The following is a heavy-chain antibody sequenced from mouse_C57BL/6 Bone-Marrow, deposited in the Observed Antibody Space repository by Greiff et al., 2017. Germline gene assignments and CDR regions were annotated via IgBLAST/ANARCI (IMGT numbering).Heavy chain of an antibody. D-gene: IGHD1-1*01. CDR3: AREGDYYGSSPYAMDY. Sequence: EVQLQQSGPELVKPGDSVKISCKASGYSFTGYFMNWVMQSHGKSLEWIGRINPYNGDTFYNQKFKGKATLTVDKSSSTAHMELRSLTSEDSAVYYWAREGDYYGSSPYAMDYWGQGTSVTVSA. CDR2: INPYNGDT. V-gene: IGHV1-20*01. J-gene: IGHJ4*01. CDR1: GYSFTGYF.